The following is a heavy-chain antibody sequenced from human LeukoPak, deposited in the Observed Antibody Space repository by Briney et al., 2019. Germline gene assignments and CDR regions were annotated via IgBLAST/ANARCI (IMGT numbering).Heavy chain of an antibody. D-gene: IGHD3-22*01. J-gene: IGHJ3*02. CDR3: ARVNYDSSGYYYVDAFDI. Sequence: ASVKVSCKASGYTFTIYYIHWVRQAPGQGLEWMGLINPSGGSTNYAQKFQGRVTITADESTSTAYMELSSLRSEDTAVYYCARVNYDSSGYYYVDAFDIWGQGTMVTVSS. CDR2: INPSGGST. V-gene: IGHV1-46*01. CDR1: GYTFTIYY.